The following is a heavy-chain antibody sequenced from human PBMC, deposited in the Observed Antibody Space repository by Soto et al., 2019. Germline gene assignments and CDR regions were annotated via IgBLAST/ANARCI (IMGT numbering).Heavy chain of an antibody. V-gene: IGHV4-61*01. CDR1: RGSVSSGSYY. J-gene: IGHJ4*02. CDR3: ARAINFDFWSDSQSGYYFDY. D-gene: IGHD3-3*01. CDR2: MSYTGTT. Sequence: PSETLSLTCTVSRGSVSSGSYYWSWIRQPPRKGLEWIAYMSYTGTTNYNPSLESRVAISVDTSKNQFSLKLTSVTAADTAVYYCARAINFDFWSDSQSGYYFDYWGQGTLVTVSS.